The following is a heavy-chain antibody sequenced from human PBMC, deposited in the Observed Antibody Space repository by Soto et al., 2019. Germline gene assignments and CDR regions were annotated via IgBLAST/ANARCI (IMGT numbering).Heavy chain of an antibody. CDR1: GYTCASHE. V-gene: IGHV1-8*01. J-gene: IGHJ4*02. Sequence: ASVKVSCKASGYTCASHEINWVLQAAGQGFEWMGWMNPNSGYTGYAQRFQGRVTMTRKTSINTAFMELSSLRSEDSAVYYCARRVVDSSDTSGFYTFDYWGQGTLVTVSS. CDR2: MNPNSGYT. CDR3: ARRVVDSSDTSGFYTFDY. D-gene: IGHD3-22*01.